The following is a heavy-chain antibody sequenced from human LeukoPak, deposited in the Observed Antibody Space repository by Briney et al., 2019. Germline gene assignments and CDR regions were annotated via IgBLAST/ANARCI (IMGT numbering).Heavy chain of an antibody. Sequence: SETLSLTCTVSGGSISSYYWNWIRQPPGKGLEWIGYISYSGSTNDNPSLRSRVTISVDTSKNRFSLKLSSVTAADTAMYYCARLRGDSPLYYFDYWGQGTLVTVSS. CDR3: ARLRGDSPLYYFDY. J-gene: IGHJ4*02. CDR2: ISYSGST. V-gene: IGHV4-59*08. D-gene: IGHD3-16*01. CDR1: GGSISSYY.